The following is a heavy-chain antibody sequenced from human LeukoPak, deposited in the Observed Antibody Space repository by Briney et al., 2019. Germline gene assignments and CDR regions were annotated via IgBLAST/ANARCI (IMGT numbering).Heavy chain of an antibody. D-gene: IGHD4-23*01. J-gene: IGHJ4*02. Sequence: AETLSLTCTVSGGSISSYYWNWIRQPPGKGLEWIGYIYNSGNTNYNPSLKSRVTISVDTSKNQFSLNLRSVTAADAAVYYCARGYGGNSGIGFDYWGQGTLVPVSS. V-gene: IGHV4-4*09. CDR2: IYNSGNT. CDR1: GGSISSYY. CDR3: ARGYGGNSGIGFDY.